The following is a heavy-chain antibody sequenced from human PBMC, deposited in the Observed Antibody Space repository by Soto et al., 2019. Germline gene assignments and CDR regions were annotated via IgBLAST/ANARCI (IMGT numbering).Heavy chain of an antibody. D-gene: IGHD3-22*01. CDR1: GGSISSGDYY. Sequence: QVQLQESGPGLVKPSQTLSLTCTVSGGSISSGDYYWSWIRQPPGKGLEWIGYIYYSGSTYYNPSLKSRVTIPVDTSKNQSPLKLSSVTAADTAVYYCARDGDYYDSSYWGQGTLVTVSS. J-gene: IGHJ4*02. CDR3: ARDGDYYDSSY. V-gene: IGHV4-30-4*01. CDR2: IYYSGST.